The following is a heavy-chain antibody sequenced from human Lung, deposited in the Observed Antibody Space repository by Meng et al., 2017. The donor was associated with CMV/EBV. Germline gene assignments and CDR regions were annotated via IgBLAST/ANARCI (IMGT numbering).Heavy chain of an antibody. D-gene: IGHD6-19*01. CDR1: GYTFTHHG. Sequence: QLQVMKSGAEVKNPGASGRVSCKASGYTFTHHGISWIRQAPGQGLEWMGWISCYNGDTNYAQKFQGKVTMTTDTSTSTAYMDLRSLRSDDTAVYYCARDPSNTSGRYAYFDYWGQGTLVTVSS. CDR2: ISCYNGDT. V-gene: IGHV1-18*01. J-gene: IGHJ4*02. CDR3: ARDPSNTSGRYAYFDY.